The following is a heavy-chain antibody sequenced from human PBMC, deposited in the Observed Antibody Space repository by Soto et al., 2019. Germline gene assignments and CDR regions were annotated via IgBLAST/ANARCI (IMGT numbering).Heavy chain of an antibody. CDR2: INHSGST. CDR1: GGSFSGYY. D-gene: IGHD5-12*01. J-gene: IGHJ3*02. CDR3: ARGKWLRLRAFDI. Sequence: SETLSLTCAVYGGSFSGYYWSWIRQPPGKGLEWIGEINHSGSTNYNPSLKSRVTISVDTSKNQFSLKLSSVTAADTAVYYCARGKWLRLRAFDIWGQGTMVTVSS. V-gene: IGHV4-34*01.